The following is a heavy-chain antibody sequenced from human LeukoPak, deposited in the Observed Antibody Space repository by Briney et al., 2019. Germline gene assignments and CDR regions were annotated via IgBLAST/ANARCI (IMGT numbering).Heavy chain of an antibody. CDR3: AKASRSIKVVLITTSYYFDY. D-gene: IGHD3-22*01. J-gene: IGHJ4*02. CDR1: GFSFSSYE. V-gene: IGHV3-48*03. Sequence: GGSLRLSCAASGFSFSSYEMNWVRQAPGKGLEWISYISASCTLTHYADSVEGRFTISRDNSKNTLSLQMNSLRAEDTAVYYCAKASRSIKVVLITTSYYFDYWGQETLVTVSS. CDR2: ISASCTLT.